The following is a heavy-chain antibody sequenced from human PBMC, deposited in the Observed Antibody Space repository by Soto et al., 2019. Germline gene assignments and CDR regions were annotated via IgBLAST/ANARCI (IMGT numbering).Heavy chain of an antibody. Sequence: SETLSLTCAVYGGSFSGYYWSWIRQPPGKGLEWIGEINHSGSTNYNPSLKSRVTISVDTSKNQFSLKLSSVTAADTAVYYCARGRGYCSGGSCYGGWYYYYGMDVWGQGTTVTVS. CDR3: ARGRGYCSGGSCYGGWYYYYGMDV. CDR1: GGSFSGYY. D-gene: IGHD2-15*01. CDR2: INHSGST. V-gene: IGHV4-34*01. J-gene: IGHJ6*02.